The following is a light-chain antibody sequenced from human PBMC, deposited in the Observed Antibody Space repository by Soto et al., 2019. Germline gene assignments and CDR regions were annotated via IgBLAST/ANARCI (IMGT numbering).Light chain of an antibody. CDR3: CSYAGSRTLV. CDR1: SRDVGAYNL. CDR2: EGS. J-gene: IGLJ3*02. Sequence: QSALTQPASVSGSPEQSITISCTGTSRDVGAYNLVSWYQQHPGKAPRLIIYEGSKRPSGISHRFSGSKSDNTASLTISGLRAEDEAHYHCCSYAGSRTLVFGGGTKLTVL. V-gene: IGLV2-23*01.